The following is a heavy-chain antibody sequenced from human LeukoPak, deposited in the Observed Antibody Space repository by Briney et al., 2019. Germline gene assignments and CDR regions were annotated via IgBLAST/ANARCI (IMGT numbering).Heavy chain of an antibody. CDR3: ASLHYYDSPDAFDI. D-gene: IGHD3-22*01. V-gene: IGHV3-21*01. CDR1: GFTFSSYA. Sequence: GRSLRLSCAASGFTFSSYAMHWVRQAPGKGLEWVSSISSSSSYIYYADSVKGRFTISRDNAKNSLYLQMNSLRAEDTAVYYCASLHYYDSPDAFDIWGQGTMVTVSS. CDR2: ISSSSSYI. J-gene: IGHJ3*02.